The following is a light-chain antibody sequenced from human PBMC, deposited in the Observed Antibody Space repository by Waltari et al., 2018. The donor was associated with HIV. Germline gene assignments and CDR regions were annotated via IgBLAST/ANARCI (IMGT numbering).Light chain of an antibody. CDR1: RSNIGSNS. J-gene: IGLJ2*01. CDR2: SND. V-gene: IGLV1-44*01. Sequence: QSVLIQPPSASGTPGQRVTISCSGRRSNIGSNSVNWYQQFPGPAPKLLIYSNDRRPSGVPYRFSGSKSGTSASLVINGLQPEDEADYYCSAWDDNLNALFGGGTKLTVL. CDR3: SAWDDNLNAL.